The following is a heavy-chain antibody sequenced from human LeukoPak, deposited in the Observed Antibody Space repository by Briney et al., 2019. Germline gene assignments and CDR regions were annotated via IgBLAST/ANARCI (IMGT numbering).Heavy chain of an antibody. CDR2: MYYSGST. Sequence: SETLSLTCIVSGGSISSSSYYWGWVRQPPGKGLEWIGSMYYSGSTNYNPSLKSRVTISVDTSKNQFSLKLSSVTAADTAVYYCARIGDILTGFFDYWGQGTLVTVSS. V-gene: IGHV4-39*07. CDR3: ARIGDILTGFFDY. D-gene: IGHD3-9*01. J-gene: IGHJ4*02. CDR1: GGSISSSSYY.